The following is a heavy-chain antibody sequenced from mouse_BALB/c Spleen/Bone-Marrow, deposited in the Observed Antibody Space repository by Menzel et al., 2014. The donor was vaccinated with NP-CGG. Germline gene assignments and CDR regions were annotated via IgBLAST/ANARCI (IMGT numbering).Heavy chain of an antibody. J-gene: IGHJ1*01. Sequence: EAKLVASGAELVKPGASVKLSCTASGFNIKDTYMHWVKQGPEQGLEWIGRIDPANGNTKYDPKFQGKATITADTSSNTAYLQLSSLTSDDTAVYYCARYDYGWYFSVWGAGTTVT. CDR1: GFNIKDTY. CDR3: ARYDYGWYFSV. CDR2: IDPANGNT. V-gene: IGHV14-3*02. D-gene: IGHD2-4*01.